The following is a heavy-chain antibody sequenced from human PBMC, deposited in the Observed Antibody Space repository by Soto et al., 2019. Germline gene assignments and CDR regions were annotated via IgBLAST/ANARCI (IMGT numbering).Heavy chain of an antibody. CDR3: ARGGIAASNYFDY. CDR1: GGTFTSYA. CDR2: IIPIFGTA. D-gene: IGHD6-13*01. V-gene: IGHV1-69*13. Sequence: SVKVSCKASGGTFTSYAISWVRQAPGQGLEWMGGIIPIFGTANYAQKFQGRVTITADESTSPAYMELSSLRSEDMAVYYCARGGIAASNYFDYWGQGTLVTVSS. J-gene: IGHJ4*02.